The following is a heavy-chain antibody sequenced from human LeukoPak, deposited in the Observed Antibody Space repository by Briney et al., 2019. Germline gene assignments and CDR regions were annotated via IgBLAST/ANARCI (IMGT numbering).Heavy chain of an antibody. D-gene: IGHD2-15*01. CDR2: NNGDGSTT. CDR3: ARDPRNVGLAP. CDR1: GFSLSGYW. J-gene: IGHJ5*02. V-gene: IGHV3-74*01. Sequence: GGSLRLSCVASGFSLSGYWMYWVRQAPGKGLMYVSRNNGDGSTTNYAGVVKGRFTMSRDNVKNTLYLQMNSLRVEDTAVYYCARDPRNVGLAPWGQGTLVTVSS.